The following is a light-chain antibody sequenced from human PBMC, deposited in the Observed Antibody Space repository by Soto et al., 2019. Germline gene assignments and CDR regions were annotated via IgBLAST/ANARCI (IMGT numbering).Light chain of an antibody. V-gene: IGLV1-40*01. CDR1: SSNIGAGYD. CDR2: DNN. Sequence: QSVLTQPPSVSGAPGQRVTISCTGSSSNIGAGYDVHWYQQLPGAAPKVLIYDNNNRPSGVPDRFSGSKSGTSASLAITGLQAEDEADYYCQSYDSSLSGYVFGTGTKLNVL. CDR3: QSYDSSLSGYV. J-gene: IGLJ1*01.